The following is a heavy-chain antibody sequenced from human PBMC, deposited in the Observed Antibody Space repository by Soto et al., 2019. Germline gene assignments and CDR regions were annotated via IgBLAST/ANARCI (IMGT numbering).Heavy chain of an antibody. D-gene: IGHD3-22*01. CDR1: GGSFSNDY. CDR2: IFHTGIT. CDR3: ARDRYFYDSRGYYRTLDS. J-gene: IGHJ5*01. Sequence: QVQLQESGPGLVKPSETLSHSCFISGGSFSNDYWTWIRQSPGKGLEWIGYIFHTGITDYNPSVKSRVTISIDKSRNLFSLNLTSVTAADTAVYYCARDRYFYDSRGYYRTLDSWGQGTLVTVSS. V-gene: IGHV4-59*01.